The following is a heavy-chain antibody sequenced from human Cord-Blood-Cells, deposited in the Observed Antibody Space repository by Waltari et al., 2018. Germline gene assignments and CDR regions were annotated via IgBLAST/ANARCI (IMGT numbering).Heavy chain of an antibody. Sequence: QVQLVESGGGVVQPGRSLRLSCAASGFTFSSYARHWVRQAPGKGLEWVAVISYDGSNKYYADSVKGRFTISRDNSKNTLYLQMNSLRAEDTAVYYCARELLLWFGEFDYWGQGTLVTVSS. J-gene: IGHJ4*02. CDR1: GFTFSSYA. CDR2: ISYDGSNK. CDR3: ARELLLWFGEFDY. V-gene: IGHV3-30*04. D-gene: IGHD3-10*01.